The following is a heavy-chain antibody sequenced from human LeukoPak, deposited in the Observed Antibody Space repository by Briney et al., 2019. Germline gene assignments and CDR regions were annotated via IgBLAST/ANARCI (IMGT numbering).Heavy chain of an antibody. CDR3: AGTPNWFDP. D-gene: IGHD2-15*01. Sequence: SETLSLTCTVSGVSISSYYWSWIRQPPGKGLEWIGHVYYSGSTNYNPSLKSRVTISVDTSKNQFSLKLSSVTAADTAVYYCAGTPNWFDPWGQGTLVTVSS. V-gene: IGHV4-59*01. CDR1: GVSISSYY. CDR2: VYYSGST. J-gene: IGHJ5*02.